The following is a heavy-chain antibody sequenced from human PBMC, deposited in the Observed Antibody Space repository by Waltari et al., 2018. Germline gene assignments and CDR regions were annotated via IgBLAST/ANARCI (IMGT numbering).Heavy chain of an antibody. CDR1: GYTLTELS. D-gene: IGHD3-10*01. V-gene: IGHV1-24*01. CDR2: FDPEDGET. CDR3: ARASYYYGSGSQDAFDI. Sequence: QVQLVQSGAEVKKPGASVKVSCKVSGYTLTELSMHWVRQAPGKGLEWMGGFDPEDGETIYAQKFQGRVTMTRNTSISTAYMELSSLRSEDTAVYYCARASYYYGSGSQDAFDIWGQGTMVTVSS. J-gene: IGHJ3*02.